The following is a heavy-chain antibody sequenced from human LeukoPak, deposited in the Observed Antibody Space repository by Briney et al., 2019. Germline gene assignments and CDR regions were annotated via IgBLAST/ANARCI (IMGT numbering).Heavy chain of an antibody. D-gene: IGHD2-2*01. Sequence: ASVKVSCKASGYTFTGYYMHWVRQAPGQGLEWMGWINPSSGATNYAQKFQGRVTMTRDTSISTAYMELSRLRSDDTAVYYCATLKYCSSTSRYELDFDYWGKGTLVTVSS. V-gene: IGHV1-2*02. CDR1: GYTFTGYY. CDR3: ATLKYCSSTSRYELDFDY. J-gene: IGHJ4*02. CDR2: INPSSGAT.